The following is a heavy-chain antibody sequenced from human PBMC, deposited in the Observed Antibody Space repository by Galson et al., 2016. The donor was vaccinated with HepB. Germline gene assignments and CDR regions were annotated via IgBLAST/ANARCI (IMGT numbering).Heavy chain of an antibody. CDR1: GSSFSFYT. J-gene: IGHJ4*02. V-gene: IGHV3-21*01. Sequence: SLRLSCAASGSSFSFYTMNWVRQAPGKGLEWVSSISRSDSYIYYADSVKGRFTISRDDAKNSLYLQMNSLRAEDTAVYFCARDYDILTGYYSFDYWGQGTLVTVSS. CDR3: ARDYDILTGYYSFDY. D-gene: IGHD3-9*01. CDR2: ISRSDSYI.